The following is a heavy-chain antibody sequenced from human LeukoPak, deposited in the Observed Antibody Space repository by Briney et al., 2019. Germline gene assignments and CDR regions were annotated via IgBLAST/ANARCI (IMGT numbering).Heavy chain of an antibody. CDR2: IYTSGST. D-gene: IGHD6-13*01. V-gene: IGHV4-61*02. J-gene: IGHJ5*02. Sequence: SQTLSFTCTVSGGSISSGSYYWSWIRQPAGKGLEWIGRIYTSGSTNYNPSLKSRVTISVDTSKNQFSLKLSSVTAADTAVYYCARQQLVPYNWFDPWGQGTLVTVSS. CDR3: ARQQLVPYNWFDP. CDR1: GGSISSGSYY.